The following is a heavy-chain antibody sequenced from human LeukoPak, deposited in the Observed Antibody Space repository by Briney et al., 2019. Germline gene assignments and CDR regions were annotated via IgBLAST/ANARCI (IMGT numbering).Heavy chain of an antibody. CDR2: INPRSGSP. D-gene: IGHD3-10*01. CDR3: ARVRHYYGSGTYLDAFDI. V-gene: IGHV1-46*01. Sequence: ASVKVSCKASGYTFTSYYMHWVRQAPGQGLEWMGVINPRSGSPNYAQMFQGRVTMTEDTSTSTVYMELSSLRSEDTAVYYCARVRHYYGSGTYLDAFDIWGRGTMVTVS. J-gene: IGHJ3*02. CDR1: GYTFTSYY.